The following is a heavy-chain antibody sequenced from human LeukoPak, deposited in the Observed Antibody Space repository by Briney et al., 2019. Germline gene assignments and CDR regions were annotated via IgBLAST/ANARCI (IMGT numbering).Heavy chain of an antibody. Sequence: PSETLSLTCTVSGGSITGYYWSWIRQPSGKGLEWVGYIFSSGSTNYNPSLKSRVTISLDTSKSQFSLKLISVTASDTAVYYCARLTKFLTTYYPTPWGQGTLVTVSS. J-gene: IGHJ5*02. V-gene: IGHV4-59*08. CDR3: ARLTKFLTTYYPTP. D-gene: IGHD2/OR15-2a*01. CDR1: GGSITGYY. CDR2: IFSSGST.